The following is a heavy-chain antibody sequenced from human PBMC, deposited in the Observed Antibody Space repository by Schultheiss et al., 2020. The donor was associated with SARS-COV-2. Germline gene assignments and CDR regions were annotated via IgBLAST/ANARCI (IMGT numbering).Heavy chain of an antibody. CDR1: GGSFSDYC. J-gene: IGHJ4*02. CDR3: ARGLVPANGDSLDY. V-gene: IGHV4-34*01. Sequence: SQTLSLTCAVYGGSFSDYCWTWIRQPPGKGLEWIGEINHSGSTNYNPSLKSRVTISVDTSKNQFSLKLSSVTAADTAVYYCARGLVPANGDSLDYWGQGTLVTVSS. CDR2: INHSGST. D-gene: IGHD2-8*01.